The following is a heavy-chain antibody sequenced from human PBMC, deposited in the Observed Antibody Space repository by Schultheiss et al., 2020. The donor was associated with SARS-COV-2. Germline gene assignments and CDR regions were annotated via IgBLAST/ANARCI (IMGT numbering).Heavy chain of an antibody. CDR2: ISSSSSTT. CDR3: AKEDGLHFDF. D-gene: IGHD4-17*01. V-gene: IGHV3-48*04. CDR1: GFTFSSYS. Sequence: GGSLRLSCAASGFTFSSYSMNWVRQAPGKGLEWVSYISSSSSTTYYADSVKGRFTISRDNAKHTLFLQMDSLRADDTALYYCAKEDGLHFDFWGQGAQVTVSS. J-gene: IGHJ4*02.